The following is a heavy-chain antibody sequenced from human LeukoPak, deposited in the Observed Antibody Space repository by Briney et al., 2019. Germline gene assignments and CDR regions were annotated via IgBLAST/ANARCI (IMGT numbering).Heavy chain of an antibody. CDR2: INPNSGGT. Sequence: ASVKVSCKASGYTFTGYYMHWVRQAHGQGLEWMGRINPNSGGTNYAQKFQGRVTMTRDTSISTAYMELSRLRSDDTAVYYCARDPQRGYSYGYFDYWGQGTLVTVSS. J-gene: IGHJ4*02. V-gene: IGHV1-2*06. CDR3: ARDPQRGYSYGYFDY. D-gene: IGHD5-18*01. CDR1: GYTFTGYY.